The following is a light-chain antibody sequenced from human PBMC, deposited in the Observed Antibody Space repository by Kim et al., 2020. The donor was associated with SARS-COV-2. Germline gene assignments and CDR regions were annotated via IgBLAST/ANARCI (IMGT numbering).Light chain of an antibody. V-gene: IGKV3-20*01. CDR2: GAT. J-gene: IGKJ2*01. CDR3: QQYESSPPSYT. CDR1: QSVSSTY. Sequence: GEGATRACRASQSVSSTYLAWYQQKPGQAPRLLIDGATNRATGIPDRFSGSGSVTDFTLTISRLEPEDFGVYYCQQYESSPPSYTFGQGTKLEI.